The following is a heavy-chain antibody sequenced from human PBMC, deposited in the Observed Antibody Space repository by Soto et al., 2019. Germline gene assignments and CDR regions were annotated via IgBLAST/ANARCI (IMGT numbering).Heavy chain of an antibody. V-gene: IGHV4-34*01. CDR3: ARDVGYCSGGSCPPYAFDI. D-gene: IGHD2-15*01. CDR2: INHSGST. CDR1: GGSFSGYY. J-gene: IGHJ3*02. Sequence: SETLSLTCAVYGGSFSGYYWSWIRQPPGKGLEWIGEINHSGSTNYNPSLKSRVTISVDTSKNQFSLKLSSVTAADTAVYYCARDVGYCSGGSCPPYAFDIWGQGTMVTVSS.